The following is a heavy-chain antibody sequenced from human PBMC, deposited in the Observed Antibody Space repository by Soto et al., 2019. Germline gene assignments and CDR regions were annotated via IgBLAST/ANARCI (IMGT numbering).Heavy chain of an antibody. J-gene: IGHJ6*02. CDR1: GGSLSNQY. CDR3: GGSSGYYYGVDV. V-gene: IGHV4-4*07. Sequence: SETLSLTCTVSGGSLSNQYWVWVRQPAGKGLEWIGRIYISGNTNYNPSLGSRVTMSIDTSKNQFSLKLDSMTAADTAVYYCGGSSGYYYGVDVWGQGTTVTVS. D-gene: IGHD3-16*01. CDR2: IYISGNT.